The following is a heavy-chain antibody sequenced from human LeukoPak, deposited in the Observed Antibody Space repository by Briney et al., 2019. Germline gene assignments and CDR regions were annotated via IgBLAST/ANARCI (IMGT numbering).Heavy chain of an antibody. CDR1: GFTFCSYG. V-gene: IGHV3-33*01. CDR2: IWYDGSNK. D-gene: IGHD6-19*01. J-gene: IGHJ4*02. Sequence: GGSLRLSYAASGFTFCSYGMHWVRQAPGKGLEWVAVIWYDGSNKYYADSVKGRFTVSRDNSKNTLYLQMNSLRAEDTAVYYCATAVASSSGWYADYWGQGTLVTVSS. CDR3: ATAVASSSGWYADY.